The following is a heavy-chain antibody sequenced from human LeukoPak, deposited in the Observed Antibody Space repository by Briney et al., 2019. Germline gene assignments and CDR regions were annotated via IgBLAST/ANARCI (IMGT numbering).Heavy chain of an antibody. D-gene: IGHD3-3*01. Sequence: GGSLRLSCAASGFTFSSYWMSWVRQAPGKGLEWVANIKQDGSEKHYVASVKGRFTIYKDTAKNSLYLQMNSLRAEDTAVYYCARSTLRFLEWDESYYYMDVWGKGTTVTVSS. CDR1: GFTFSSYW. J-gene: IGHJ6*03. V-gene: IGHV3-7*01. CDR2: IKQDGSEK. CDR3: ARSTLRFLEWDESYYYMDV.